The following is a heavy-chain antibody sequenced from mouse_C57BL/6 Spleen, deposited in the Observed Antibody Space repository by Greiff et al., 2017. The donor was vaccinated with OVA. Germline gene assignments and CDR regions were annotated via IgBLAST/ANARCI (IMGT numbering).Heavy chain of an antibody. D-gene: IGHD1-1*01. V-gene: IGHV1-26*01. CDR1: GYTFTDYY. CDR3: ARRGTVVAYYAMDY. Sequence: EVQLQQSGPELVKPGASVKISCKASGYTFTDYYMNWVKQSHGKSLEWIGDINPNNGGTSYNQKFKGKATLTVDKSSSTAYMELRSLTSEDSAVYYCARRGTVVAYYAMDYWGQGTSVTVSS. CDR2: INPNNGGT. J-gene: IGHJ4*01.